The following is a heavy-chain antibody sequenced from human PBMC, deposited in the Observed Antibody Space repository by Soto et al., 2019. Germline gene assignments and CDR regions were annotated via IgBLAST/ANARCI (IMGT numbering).Heavy chain of an antibody. CDR1: GFTFSSYS. CDR2: ISTTSSYI. Sequence: EVQLVESGGGLVKPGGSLRLSCEASGFTFSSYSMIWVRQAPGKGLEWVSSISTTSSYIYYADSVKGRFTISRDNAKNSLYLLMNSLRAEDTAVYYCAREGSLYNDYISNCADYWGHGTLVTVSS. V-gene: IGHV3-21*01. CDR3: AREGSLYNDYISNCADY. D-gene: IGHD4-4*01. J-gene: IGHJ4*01.